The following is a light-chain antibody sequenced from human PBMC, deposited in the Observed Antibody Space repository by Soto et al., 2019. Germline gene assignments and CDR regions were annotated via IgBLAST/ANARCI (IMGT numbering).Light chain of an antibody. CDR3: QQLNSYPPAIT. J-gene: IGKJ5*01. CDR2: AAS. Sequence: IQLTQSPSSLSASVGDRVTITCRASQGISSYLAWYQQKPGKAPKLLIYAASILQSGVPSRFSGSGSGTDFTLTISSLQPEDFATYYCQQLNSYPPAITFGQGTRLEIK. V-gene: IGKV1-9*01. CDR1: QGISSY.